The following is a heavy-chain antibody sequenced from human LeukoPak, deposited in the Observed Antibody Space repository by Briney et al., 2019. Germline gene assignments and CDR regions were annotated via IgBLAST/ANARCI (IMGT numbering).Heavy chain of an antibody. CDR2: ISNDSVDK. Sequence: PGRSLRLSCVGSGFRFNDYYMSWIRQAPGKGLEWVSYISNDSVDKYYVDSVRGRFTISRDNAKKSMYLQMSGLRVEDTAVYYCARRDWVSGAVRAFDIWGQGTMVTVSS. J-gene: IGHJ3*02. D-gene: IGHD3-3*01. CDR1: GFRFNDYY. CDR3: ARRDWVSGAVRAFDI. V-gene: IGHV3-11*04.